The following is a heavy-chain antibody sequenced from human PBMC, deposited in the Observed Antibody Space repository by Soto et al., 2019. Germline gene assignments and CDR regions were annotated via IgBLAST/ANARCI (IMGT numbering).Heavy chain of an antibody. Sequence: SETLPLTCAVYGGSFSGYYWSWIRQPPGKGLEWIGEINHSGSTNYNPSLKSRVTISVDASKNQFSLKLSSVTAADTAVYYCARGRRHFDWFPILGYYGMDVWGQGTTVTVSS. CDR2: INHSGST. CDR3: ARGRRHFDWFPILGYYGMDV. D-gene: IGHD3-9*01. V-gene: IGHV4-34*01. J-gene: IGHJ6*02. CDR1: GGSFSGYY.